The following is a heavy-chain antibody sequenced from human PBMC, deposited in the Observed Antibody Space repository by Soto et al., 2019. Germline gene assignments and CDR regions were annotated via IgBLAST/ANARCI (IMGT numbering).Heavy chain of an antibody. J-gene: IGHJ6*03. V-gene: IGHV4-59*01. CDR1: GGSISSYY. CDR2: IYYSGST. D-gene: IGHD3-3*01. CDR3: AREALSDFWSGYYTADHYYMDV. Sequence: SETLSLTCTVSGGSISSYYWSWIRQPPGKGLEWIGYIYYSGSTNYNPSLKSRVTISVDTSKNQFSLKLSSVTAADTAVYYCAREALSDFWSGYYTADHYYMDVWGKGTTVTVSS.